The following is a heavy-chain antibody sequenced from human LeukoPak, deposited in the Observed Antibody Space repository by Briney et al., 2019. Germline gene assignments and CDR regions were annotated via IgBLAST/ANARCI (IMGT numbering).Heavy chain of an antibody. V-gene: IGHV3-72*01. CDR2: IRNKANGYTT. CDR3: ARSPLGVAPFDY. Sequence: GGSLRLSCAASGFTFSSHAMSWVRQAPGKGPEWVARIRNKANGYTTEYAASVKGRFTISGDDSENSLYLQMDSLKTEDTAVYYCARSPLGVAPFDYWGQGTLVTVSS. D-gene: IGHD3-10*01. J-gene: IGHJ4*02. CDR1: GFTFSSHA.